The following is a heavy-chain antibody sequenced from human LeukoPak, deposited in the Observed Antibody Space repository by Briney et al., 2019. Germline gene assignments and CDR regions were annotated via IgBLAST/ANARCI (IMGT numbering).Heavy chain of an antibody. CDR1: GLTFNSYA. CDR3: ARYHSSSWYGNGMDV. Sequence: GGSLRLSCAASGLTFNSYAMSWVRQAPGRGLEWVSGISGSGGTTYYADSVKGRFTISRDNSKNTLYLEMNSLRAEDPAVYYCARYHSSSWYGNGMDVWGQGTTVIVSS. D-gene: IGHD6-13*01. V-gene: IGHV3-23*01. CDR2: ISGSGGTT. J-gene: IGHJ6*02.